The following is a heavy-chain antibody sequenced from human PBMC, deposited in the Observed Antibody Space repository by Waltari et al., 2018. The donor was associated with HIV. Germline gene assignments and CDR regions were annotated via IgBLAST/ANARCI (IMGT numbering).Heavy chain of an antibody. CDR1: GYTFTGYY. V-gene: IGHV1-2*02. D-gene: IGHD3-3*01. CDR2: ISPNSGGT. Sequence: QVQLVQSGAEVKKPGASVKVSCKASGYTFTGYYMNWVRQAPGQGLEWMGWISPNSGGTNYAQKFQGRVTMTRDMSISTACMDLSRLRSDDTAVYYCVRDRLEGAFDIWGQGTMVTVSS. CDR3: VRDRLEGAFDI. J-gene: IGHJ3*02.